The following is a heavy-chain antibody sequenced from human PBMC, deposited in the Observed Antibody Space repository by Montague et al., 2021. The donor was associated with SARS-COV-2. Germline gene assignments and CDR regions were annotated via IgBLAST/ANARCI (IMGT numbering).Heavy chain of an antibody. D-gene: IGHD4-23*01. J-gene: IGHJ6*02. Sequence: SETRSLTCTVSGGSISSYYWTWIRQPPGKGLESIGYIYHNGSTKYNPSLKSRVTISVDTSKNQFSLKLSSVSVADTAVYYRARGGGNSADYYNYTMDVWGQGTTVTVFS. CDR1: GGSISSYY. V-gene: IGHV4-59*01. CDR2: IYHNGST. CDR3: ARGGGNSADYYNYTMDV.